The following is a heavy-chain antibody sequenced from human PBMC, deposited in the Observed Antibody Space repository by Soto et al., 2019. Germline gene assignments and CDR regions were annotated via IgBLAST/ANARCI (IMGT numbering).Heavy chain of an antibody. Sequence: GGSLRLSCAASGFTVSSNYMSWVRQAPGKGLEWVSVIYSGGSTYYADSVKGRFTISRDNSKNTLYLQMSSLRAEDTAVYYCARIFRFLEWVNYYMDVWGKGTTVTVSS. V-gene: IGHV3-66*01. CDR2: IYSGGST. D-gene: IGHD3-3*01. J-gene: IGHJ6*03. CDR3: ARIFRFLEWVNYYMDV. CDR1: GFTVSSNY.